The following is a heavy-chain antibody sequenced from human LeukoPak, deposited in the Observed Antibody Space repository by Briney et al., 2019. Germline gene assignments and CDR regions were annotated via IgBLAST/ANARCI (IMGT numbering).Heavy chain of an antibody. D-gene: IGHD3-10*01. Sequence: GGSLRLSCAASEFTFSTYWMSWVRQAPGKGLEWVADIKQDGSEKYYVHSVKGRFTISRQNAKNSLFLQMNSLRADDTAVYYCARERFHGSGAPKYDCWGQGTLVTVSS. V-gene: IGHV3-7*01. CDR3: ARERFHGSGAPKYDC. CDR2: IKQDGSEK. J-gene: IGHJ4*02. CDR1: EFTFSTYW.